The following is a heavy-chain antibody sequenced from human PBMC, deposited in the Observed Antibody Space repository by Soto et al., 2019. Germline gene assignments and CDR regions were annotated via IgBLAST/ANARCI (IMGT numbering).Heavy chain of an antibody. J-gene: IGHJ4*02. CDR2: IYYSENT. D-gene: IGHD2-15*01. V-gene: IGHV4-31*11. Sequence: PSETLSLTCAVSGGSISSGGYSWSWIRQPPGKGLEWIGYIYYSENTYSNPSLKSRVAISVDTSKNQFSLKLSSVTAADTAVYYCARTPDHWGQGTLVTVSS. CDR1: GGSISSGGYS. CDR3: ARTPDH.